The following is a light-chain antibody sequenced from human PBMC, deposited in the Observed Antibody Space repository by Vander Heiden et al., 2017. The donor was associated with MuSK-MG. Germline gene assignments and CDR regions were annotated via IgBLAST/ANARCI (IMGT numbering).Light chain of an antibody. CDR1: QSVKNN. CDR3: QQYETWPPYT. CDR2: GAS. V-gene: IGKV3-15*01. J-gene: IGKJ2*01. Sequence: EIVMTQSPATLSVSPGERATLSCRASQSVKNNLAWYQQKPGQAPRLLLYGASVRATGIPARFSGSGSGTEFTLTITSLQSEDFAVYYCQQYETWPPYTFGQGTKLEIK.